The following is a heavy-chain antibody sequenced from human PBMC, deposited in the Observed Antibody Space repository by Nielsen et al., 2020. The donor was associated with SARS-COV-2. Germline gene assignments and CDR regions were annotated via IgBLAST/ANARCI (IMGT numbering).Heavy chain of an antibody. CDR3: ARDGLVGAFDI. V-gene: IGHV3-48*03. Sequence: GGSLRLSCAASGFTFSSYEMNWVRQAPGKGLEWVSYISSSGSTIYYADSVKGRFIISRDNAKNSLYLQMNSLRAEDTAVYYCARDGLVGAFDIWGQGTMVTVSS. CDR2: ISSSGSTI. J-gene: IGHJ3*02. CDR1: GFTFSSYE. D-gene: IGHD1-26*01.